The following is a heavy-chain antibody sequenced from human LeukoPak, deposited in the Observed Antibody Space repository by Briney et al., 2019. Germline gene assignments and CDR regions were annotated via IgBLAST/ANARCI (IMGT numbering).Heavy chain of an antibody. V-gene: IGHV3-74*01. J-gene: IGHJ4*02. CDR2: ITSDGSYT. CDR3: ASQIVVVVAATGTTRSNDY. Sequence: PGGSLRLSCVASGLTFSNYWMLWVRQVPGKGLVWVSRITSDGSYTSYLDSVKGRFTISRDNAKNTLHLQMNSLRAEDTAMYYCASQIVVVVAATGTTRSNDYWGQGTLVTVSS. CDR1: GLTFSNYW. D-gene: IGHD2-15*01.